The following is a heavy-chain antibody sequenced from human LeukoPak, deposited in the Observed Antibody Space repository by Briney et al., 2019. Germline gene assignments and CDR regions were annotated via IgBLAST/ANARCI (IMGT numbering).Heavy chain of an antibody. D-gene: IGHD5-24*01. V-gene: IGHV3-7*03. CDR3: AKDFHGDGYNWGDY. J-gene: IGHJ4*02. CDR2: TKPDGSAA. CDR1: GFTFRNYW. Sequence: GGSLRLSCAASGFTFRNYWMGWVRQAPGKGVEGVANTKPDGSAAYYAASVRARFTPSRDNANNFLYLQMNSLRAEDTAVYYCAKDFHGDGYNWGDYWGQGTLVTVSS.